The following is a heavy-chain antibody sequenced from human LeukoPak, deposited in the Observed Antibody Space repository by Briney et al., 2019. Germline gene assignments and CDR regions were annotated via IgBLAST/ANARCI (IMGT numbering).Heavy chain of an antibody. Sequence: PSETLSLTCTVSGGSISSGGYYWSWIRQPPGKGLEWIGYIYHSGSTYYNPSLKSRVTISVDRSKNQFSLKLSSVTAADTAVYYCARGYCSSTSCRKTKSRFDPWGQGTLVTVSS. CDR3: ARGYCSSTSCRKTKSRFDP. CDR1: GGSISSGGYY. J-gene: IGHJ5*02. V-gene: IGHV4-30-2*01. D-gene: IGHD2-2*01. CDR2: IYHSGST.